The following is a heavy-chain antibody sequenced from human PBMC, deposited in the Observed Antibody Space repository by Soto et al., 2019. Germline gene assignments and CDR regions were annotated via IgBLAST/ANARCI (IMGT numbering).Heavy chain of an antibody. CDR3: ARTGQDKYYYYYGMDV. D-gene: IGHD2-15*01. Sequence: GSLRLSCAASGFTFSSYSMNWVRQAPGKGLEWVSYISSSSSTIYYADSVKGRFTISRDNAKNSLYLQMNSLRDEDTAVYYCARTGQDKYYYYYGMDVWGQGTTVTVSS. CDR2: ISSSSSTI. J-gene: IGHJ6*02. CDR1: GFTFSSYS. V-gene: IGHV3-48*02.